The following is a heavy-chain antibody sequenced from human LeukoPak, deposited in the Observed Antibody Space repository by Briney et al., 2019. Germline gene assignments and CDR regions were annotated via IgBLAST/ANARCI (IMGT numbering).Heavy chain of an antibody. V-gene: IGHV3-73*01. D-gene: IGHD3-10*01. CDR2: IRSIANNYAT. CDR1: GCTFSRSA. CDR3: AIWLGEPLRDY. Sequence: GGSLRLSCAASGCTFSRSAMHWVRQASGKGLDGVGRIRSIANNYATTYAESVKGRITISRDNSKNTAFLQMNSLKTEDTAVYYCAIWLGEPLRDYWGQGTLVTVSS. J-gene: IGHJ4*02.